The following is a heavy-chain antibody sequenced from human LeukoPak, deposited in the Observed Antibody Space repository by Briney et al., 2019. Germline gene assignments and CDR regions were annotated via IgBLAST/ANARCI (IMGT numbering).Heavy chain of an antibody. D-gene: IGHD4-17*01. J-gene: IGHJ5*02. CDR2: MNPNIGNT. CDR3: AREGIKNDYGESGRNWFDP. Sequence: ASVKVSCKASGYTFTSYDINWVRQATGQGLEWMGWMNPNIGNTGYAQKFQGRVTMTRNTSISTAYMELRSLRSEDTAVYYCAREGIKNDYGESGRNWFDPWGQGTLVTVSS. CDR1: GYTFTSYD. V-gene: IGHV1-8*01.